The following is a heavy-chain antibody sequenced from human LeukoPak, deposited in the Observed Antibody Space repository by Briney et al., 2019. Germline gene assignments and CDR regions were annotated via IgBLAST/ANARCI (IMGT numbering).Heavy chain of an antibody. J-gene: IGHJ4*02. D-gene: IGHD3-10*01. CDR3: ARSGMGVIMGRHFDY. CDR2: INPNSGGT. Sequence: ASVKVSCKASGYTFTGYYMHWVRQAPGQGLEWMGWINPNSGGTNYAQKFQGRVTMTRDTSISTAYMELSRLRSDDTAVYYCARSGMGVIMGRHFDYWGQGTLVTVSS. CDR1: GYTFTGYY. V-gene: IGHV1-2*02.